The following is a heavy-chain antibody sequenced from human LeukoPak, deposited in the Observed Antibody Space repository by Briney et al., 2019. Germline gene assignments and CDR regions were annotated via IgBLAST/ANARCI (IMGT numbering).Heavy chain of an antibody. Sequence: GGSLRLSCGASGFTFSSYSMNWVRQAPGKGREWVSSISSSSSYIYYADSVKGRFTISRDNAKNSLYVQMNSLRAEDTAVYYCATVVVVPAATDYWGQGTLVTLSS. CDR3: ATVVVVPAATDY. CDR2: ISSSSSYI. D-gene: IGHD2-2*01. CDR1: GFTFSSYS. J-gene: IGHJ4*02. V-gene: IGHV3-21*01.